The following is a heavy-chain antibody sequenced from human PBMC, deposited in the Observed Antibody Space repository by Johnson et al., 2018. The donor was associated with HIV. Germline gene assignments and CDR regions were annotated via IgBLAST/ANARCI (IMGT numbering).Heavy chain of an antibody. D-gene: IGHD6-13*01. CDR3: AGGEQLVHLGAFDI. CDR1: GFTFDDYG. CDR2: INWNGGST. V-gene: IGHV3-20*04. Sequence: VQLVESGGGVVRPGGSLRLSCAASGFTFDDYGMSWVRQAPGKGLEWVSGINWNGGSTGYADSVKGRFTIARDNSKNTLYLQMNSLRAEDTAVYYCAGGEQLVHLGAFDIWGQGTMVTVSS. J-gene: IGHJ3*02.